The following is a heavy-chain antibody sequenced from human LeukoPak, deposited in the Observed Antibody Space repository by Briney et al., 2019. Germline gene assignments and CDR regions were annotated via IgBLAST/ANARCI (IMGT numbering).Heavy chain of an antibody. J-gene: IGHJ6*02. Sequence: SETLSLTCTVSGGSISSYYWSWIRQPPGKGLEWIGYIYYSGSTNYNPSLKSRVTISVDTSKNQFSLKLSFVTAADTAVYYCARATTSSVTAYYYGMDVWGQGTTVTVSS. V-gene: IGHV4-59*01. CDR3: ARATTSSVTAYYYGMDV. CDR2: IYYSGST. CDR1: GGSISSYY. D-gene: IGHD1-14*01.